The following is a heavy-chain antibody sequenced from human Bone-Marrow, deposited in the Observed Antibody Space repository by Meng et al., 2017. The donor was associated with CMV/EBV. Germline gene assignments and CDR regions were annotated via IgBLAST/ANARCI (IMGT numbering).Heavy chain of an antibody. V-gene: IGHV5-51*01. J-gene: IGHJ5*02. Sequence: SGYNFTNCWIGWGRQMPGKGLEWMGIIYPGDSDTRYSPSFQGQVIISADKSISTAYLQWSSLMASDTAMYYCARLIGYSWSFNWFDPWGQGTLVTVSS. CDR3: ARLIGYSWSFNWFDP. D-gene: IGHD6-13*01. CDR2: IYPGDSDT. CDR1: GYNFTNCW.